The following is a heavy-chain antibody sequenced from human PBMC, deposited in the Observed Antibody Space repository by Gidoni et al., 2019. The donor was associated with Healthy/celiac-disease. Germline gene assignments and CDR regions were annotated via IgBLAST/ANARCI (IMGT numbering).Heavy chain of an antibody. D-gene: IGHD5-12*01. CDR1: GFSLSTSGVG. CDR2: IYWNDDK. Sequence: QITLKESGPTLVKPTQTLTLTCTFSGFSLSTSGVGVGWIRQPPGKALEWLALIYWNDDKRYSPSLKSRLTITKDTSKNQVVLTMTNMDPVDTATYYCAHRQCPVAMATLPGWYYFDYWGQGTLVTVSS. CDR3: AHRQCPVAMATLPGWYYFDY. J-gene: IGHJ4*02. V-gene: IGHV2-5*01.